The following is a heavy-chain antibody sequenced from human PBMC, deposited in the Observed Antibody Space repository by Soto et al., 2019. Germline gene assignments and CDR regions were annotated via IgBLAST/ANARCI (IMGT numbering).Heavy chain of an antibody. Sequence: GGSLRLSCAASRFTFSTYEMNSFLQDPGKGLEWVSYISTSGSTVYYADSVKGRFTISRDNTRNSLYLQMNSLRDEDTALYYCVRYCSTTLCNGVATRTFDYWGQGTLVTVSS. CDR2: ISTSGSTV. CDR3: VRYCSTTLCNGVATRTFDY. CDR1: RFTFSTYE. J-gene: IGHJ4*02. V-gene: IGHV3-48*03. D-gene: IGHD2-2*01.